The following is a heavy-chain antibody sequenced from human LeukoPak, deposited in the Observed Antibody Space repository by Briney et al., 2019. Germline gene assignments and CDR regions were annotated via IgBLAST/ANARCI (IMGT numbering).Heavy chain of an antibody. D-gene: IGHD3-22*01. J-gene: IGHJ3*02. CDR3: AKGRFLITMIEGDAFDI. CDR2: ISGSGGSS. CDR1: GFTFSSYA. Sequence: GGSLRLSCAASGFTFSSYAMSWVRQAPGKGLEWVSAISGSGGSSYYADSVKGRFTISRDNSKNTLYLQMNSLRAEDTAVYYCAKGRFLITMIEGDAFDIWGQGTMVTVSS. V-gene: IGHV3-23*01.